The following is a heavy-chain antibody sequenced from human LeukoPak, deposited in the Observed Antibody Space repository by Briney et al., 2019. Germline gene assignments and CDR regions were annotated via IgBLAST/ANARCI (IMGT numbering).Heavy chain of an antibody. Sequence: SETLSLTCTVSGGSISSYYWSWIRQPPGKGLEWIGYIYYSGSTNYNPSLKSRVTISVDTSKNQFSLKLSSVTAADTAVYYCARETAAAAGGLDYWGQGTLVTVSS. CDR3: ARETAAAAGGLDY. J-gene: IGHJ4*02. CDR1: GGSISSYY. V-gene: IGHV4-59*01. D-gene: IGHD6-13*01. CDR2: IYYSGST.